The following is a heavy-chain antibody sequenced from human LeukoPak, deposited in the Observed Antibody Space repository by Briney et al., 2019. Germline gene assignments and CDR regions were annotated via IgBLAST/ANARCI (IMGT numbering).Heavy chain of an antibody. J-gene: IGHJ4*02. CDR1: GCTFSNYA. CDR2: ISGSGGRT. Sequence: GGSLRLSCAASGCTFSNYAMTWVRQAPGKGLEWVSGISGSGGRTYYADSVKGRFTISRDNSKNTLYLQMNSLRAGDTAVYYCAKGFSIVVVPAAMSYWGQGTLVTVSS. CDR3: AKGFSIVVVPAAMSY. D-gene: IGHD2-2*01. V-gene: IGHV3-23*01.